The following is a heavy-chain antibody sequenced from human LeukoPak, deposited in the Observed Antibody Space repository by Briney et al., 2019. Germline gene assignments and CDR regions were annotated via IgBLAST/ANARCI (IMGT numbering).Heavy chain of an antibody. Sequence: GESLKISCKGSAYSTTSYWIGWVRQMPGKSLEGMGIIYPGDSDNRYNPSFQGQVTISADKSISTAYLQWSSLKGSDTVMYYCARHGIGFDYWGQGTLITVSS. J-gene: IGHJ4*02. CDR1: AYSTTSYW. D-gene: IGHD1-26*01. V-gene: IGHV5-51*01. CDR3: ARHGIGFDY. CDR2: IYPGDSDN.